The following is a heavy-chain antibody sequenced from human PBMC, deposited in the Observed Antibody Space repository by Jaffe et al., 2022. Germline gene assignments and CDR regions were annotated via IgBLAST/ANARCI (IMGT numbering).Heavy chain of an antibody. J-gene: IGHJ4*02. CDR2: ITSGSTI. D-gene: IGHD3-10*01. CDR1: EFTFSSYE. Sequence: EVQLVESGGGLVQPGGSLRLSCTASEFTFSSYEMHWVRQAPGKGLEWVSYITSGSTIYYADSVKGRFTISRDNAQKSLYLQMNSLRVEDTAVYYCARGGHDSGRLTVFWGQGTLVTVSS. V-gene: IGHV3-48*03. CDR3: ARGGHDSGRLTVF.